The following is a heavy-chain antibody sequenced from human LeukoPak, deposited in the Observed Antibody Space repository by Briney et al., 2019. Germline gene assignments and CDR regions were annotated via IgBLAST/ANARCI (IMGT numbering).Heavy chain of an antibody. J-gene: IGHJ4*02. V-gene: IGHV3-33*01. Sequence: PGRSLRLSCAASGFTFSTYGMQWVRQAPGKGLEWVAAIWYDGSEKYYADSVKGRFTISRDNSKNTLYVQMNSLRAKDTAVYYCARDVSSGYLGFDYWGQGTLVTVSS. D-gene: IGHD3-22*01. CDR3: ARDVSSGYLGFDY. CDR2: IWYDGSEK. CDR1: GFTFSTYG.